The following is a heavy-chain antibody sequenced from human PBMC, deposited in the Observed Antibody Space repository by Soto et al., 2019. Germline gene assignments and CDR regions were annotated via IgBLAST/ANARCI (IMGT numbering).Heavy chain of an antibody. CDR1: GFSLSTSAVG. Sequence: QITLKESGPPLVKPTQTLTLTCTFSGFSLSTSAVGVGWIRQPPGKALEWLALIYGDDDKRYSPSLKSSLTTPKAPSKNEVVLTMTNIDPVDTATSNCAHRQDDSRGVGAFDIWGQGTMVSVSS. CDR2: IYGDDDK. J-gene: IGHJ3*02. CDR3: AHRQDDSRGVGAFDI. D-gene: IGHD3-22*01. V-gene: IGHV2-5*02.